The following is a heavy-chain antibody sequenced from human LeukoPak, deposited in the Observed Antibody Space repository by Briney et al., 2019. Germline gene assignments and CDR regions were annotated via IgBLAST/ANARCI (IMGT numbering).Heavy chain of an antibody. Sequence: ASVNVTCKASGGTFSSYAISWVRQAPGQGLEWMGGIIPIFGTANYAQKFQGRVTITADESTSTAYMELSSLRSEDTAVYYCARETPGAGHFDYWGQGSLVTVSS. CDR2: IIPIFGTA. V-gene: IGHV1-69*13. CDR3: ARETPGAGHFDY. CDR1: GGTFSSYA. D-gene: IGHD7-27*01. J-gene: IGHJ4*02.